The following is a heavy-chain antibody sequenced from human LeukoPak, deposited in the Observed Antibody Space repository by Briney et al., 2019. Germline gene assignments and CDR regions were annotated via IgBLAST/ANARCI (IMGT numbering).Heavy chain of an antibody. CDR2: INHTGGT. V-gene: IGHV4-34*01. J-gene: IGHJ4*02. CDR3: AREARDYDILTGRSRYFDY. D-gene: IGHD3-9*01. Sequence: PSETLSLTCAVYGGSFSGYYWTWIRQPPGKGLEWIGEINHTGGTTYNPSLKGRVTISVDTSKNQFSLKLSSVTAADTAVYYCAREARDYDILTGRSRYFDYWGQGTLVTVSS. CDR1: GGSFSGYY.